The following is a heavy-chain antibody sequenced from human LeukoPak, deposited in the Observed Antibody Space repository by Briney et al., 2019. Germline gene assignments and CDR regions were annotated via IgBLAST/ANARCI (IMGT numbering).Heavy chain of an antibody. D-gene: IGHD5-18*01. CDR3: GGGGGDTAMVPHSFDY. CDR2: IDPSDSYT. V-gene: IGHV5-10-1*01. J-gene: IGHJ4*02. CDR1: GYSFTSYW. Sequence: GESLKISCKGSGYSFTSYWISWVRQMPGKGLEWMGRIDPSDSYTNYSPSFQGHVTISADKSISTAYLQWSSLKASDTPIYSCGGGGGDTAMVPHSFDYWGQGTLVTVSS.